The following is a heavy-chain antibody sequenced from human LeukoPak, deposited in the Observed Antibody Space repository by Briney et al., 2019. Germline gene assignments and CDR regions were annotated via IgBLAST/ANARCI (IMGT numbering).Heavy chain of an antibody. CDR1: GFTFTSYY. CDR2: INPSGGST. D-gene: IGHD3-22*01. CDR3: ARREGSDYDSSGYLDY. J-gene: IGHJ4*02. V-gene: IGHV1-46*01. Sequence: GASVKVSCKASGFTFTSYYMHWVRQAPGQGLEWMGIINPSGGSTSYAQKFQGRVTMTRDTSTSTVYMELSSLRSEDMAVYYCARREGSDYDSSGYLDYWGQGTLVTVSS.